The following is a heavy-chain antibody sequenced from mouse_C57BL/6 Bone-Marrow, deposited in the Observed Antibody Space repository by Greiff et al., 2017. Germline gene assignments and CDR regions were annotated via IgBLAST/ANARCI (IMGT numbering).Heavy chain of an antibody. CDR2: IDPSDSYT. V-gene: IGHV1-50*01. D-gene: IGHD4-1*01. Sequence: QVQLQQSGAELVKPGASVKLSCKASGYTFTSYWMQWVKQRPGQGLEWIGEIDPSDSYTNYNQKFKGKATLTVDTSSSTAYMQLSSLTSEDSAVYYCATGLTGTRYYAMDYWGQGTSVTVSS. CDR1: GYTFTSYW. J-gene: IGHJ4*01. CDR3: ATGLTGTRYYAMDY.